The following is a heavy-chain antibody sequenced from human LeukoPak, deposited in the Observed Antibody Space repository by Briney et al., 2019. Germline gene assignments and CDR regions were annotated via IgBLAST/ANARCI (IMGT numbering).Heavy chain of an antibody. V-gene: IGHV4-38-2*01. CDR3: ARLIPYYALASDDFDY. CDR2: IYYSRST. CDR1: GYSISSGYY. J-gene: IGHJ4*02. D-gene: IGHD3-3*01. Sequence: SETLSLTCAVSGYSISSGYYWGCIRQPPGKGLGWILSIYYSRSTYYNPSLKSRVTISVDTSKNQFSLKLSSVTAADTAVYYCARLIPYYALASDDFDYWGQGTLVTVSS.